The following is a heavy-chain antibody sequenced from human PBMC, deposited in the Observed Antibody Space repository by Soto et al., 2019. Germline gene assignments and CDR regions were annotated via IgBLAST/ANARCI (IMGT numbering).Heavy chain of an antibody. V-gene: IGHV4-39*07. CDR3: ARGGDGFDL. Sequence: SETLSLTCTVSGGSISGSSYYWGWIRQPPGKGLEWIGYIYHSGSTYYNPSLKSRVTISVDTSENQFSLKLTSVTAADTAVYYCARGGDGFDLWGQGKMVT. CDR2: IYHSGST. CDR1: GGSISGSSYY. J-gene: IGHJ3*01.